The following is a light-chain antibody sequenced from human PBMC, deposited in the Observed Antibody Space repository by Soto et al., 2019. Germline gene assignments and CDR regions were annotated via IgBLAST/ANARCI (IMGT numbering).Light chain of an antibody. V-gene: IGLV2-14*01. CDR3: FSFTTTSTHV. J-gene: IGLJ1*01. Sequence: QSALAQPASLSGSPGQSITISRTGTSSDIGAYDYVSWFQQHPGKALKLMIPEVNNRPSGVSNRFSGSKSANTAYLTISGLRVEDEAVYFCFSFTTTSTHVVGTGTKVTVL. CDR1: SSDIGAYDY. CDR2: EVN.